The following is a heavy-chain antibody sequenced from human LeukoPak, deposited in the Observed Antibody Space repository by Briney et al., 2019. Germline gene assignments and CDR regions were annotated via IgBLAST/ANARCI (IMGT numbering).Heavy chain of an antibody. CDR3: AMSYYGSVY. Sequence: PGGSLRLSCAASGFTFSSYWMHWVRQAPGKGLVWVSRINSDGSSTTYADSVKGRFTISRDIAKNTLYLQMNSLRAEDTAVYYCAMSYYGSVYWGQGTLVTVSS. D-gene: IGHD3-10*01. CDR1: GFTFSSYW. J-gene: IGHJ4*02. V-gene: IGHV3-74*01. CDR2: INSDGSST.